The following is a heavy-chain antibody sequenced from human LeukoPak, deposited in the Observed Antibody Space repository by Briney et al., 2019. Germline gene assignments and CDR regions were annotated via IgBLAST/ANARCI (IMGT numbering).Heavy chain of an antibody. J-gene: IGHJ3*02. D-gene: IGHD4-17*01. Sequence: SVKVSCKASGGTFSSYAICWVRQAPGQGLEWMGGIIPIFGTTNYAQKFQGRVTITTDESTSTAYMELSSLRSEDTAVYYCARGATVTTLNDAFDIWGQGTMVTVSS. CDR1: GGTFSSYA. CDR3: ARGATVTTLNDAFDI. V-gene: IGHV1-69*05. CDR2: IIPIFGTT.